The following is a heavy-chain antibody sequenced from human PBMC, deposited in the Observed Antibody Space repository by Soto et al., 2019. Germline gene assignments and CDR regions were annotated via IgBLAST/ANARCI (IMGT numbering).Heavy chain of an antibody. CDR3: ARGGPPLRDYYHYGMDV. Sequence: EVQLVETGGGLIQPGGSLRLSCAASGFTVSSNYMSWVRQAPGKGLEWVSVIYSGGSTYYADSVKGRFTISRDNSKNTLSLQMNCLRAEDTAVYYCARGGPPLRDYYHYGMDVWGQGTTVTVSS. D-gene: IGHD3-10*01. CDR1: GFTVSSNY. J-gene: IGHJ6*02. V-gene: IGHV3-53*02. CDR2: IYSGGST.